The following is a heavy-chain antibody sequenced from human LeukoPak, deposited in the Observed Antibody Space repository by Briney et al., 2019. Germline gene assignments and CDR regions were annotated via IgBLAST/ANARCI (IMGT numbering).Heavy chain of an antibody. CDR1: GFTVSNNY. CDR3: ARGERISILRN. CDR2: VYPGRTT. D-gene: IGHD2/OR15-2a*01. Sequence: GGSLRLSCAASGFTVSNNYMTWVRQAPRKGLEWVSVVYPGRTTYYADSVKGRFIISRDDSTNTLYLQMNTLRAEDTAVYYCARGERISILRNWGKGTTVTISS. V-gene: IGHV3-66*01. J-gene: IGHJ6*04.